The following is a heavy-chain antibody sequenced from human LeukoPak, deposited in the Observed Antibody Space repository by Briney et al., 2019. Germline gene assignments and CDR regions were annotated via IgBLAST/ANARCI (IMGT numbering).Heavy chain of an antibody. V-gene: IGHV1-2*02. Sequence: ASVKVSCKASGYTFTGYYMHWVRQAPGQGLEWMGWINPNSGGTNYAQKFQGRVTMTRDTSIGTAYMELSRLRSDDTAVYYCARESGDYYDSSGYYYEWGQGTLVTVSS. D-gene: IGHD3-22*01. CDR1: GYTFTGYY. CDR2: INPNSGGT. CDR3: ARESGDYYDSSGYYYE. J-gene: IGHJ4*02.